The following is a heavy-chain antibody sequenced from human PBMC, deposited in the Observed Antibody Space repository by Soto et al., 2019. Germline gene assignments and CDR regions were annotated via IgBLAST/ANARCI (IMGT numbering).Heavy chain of an antibody. CDR2: IYESGST. CDR3: VRHLPVPMAVGSFDI. Sequence: QVQLQESGPGLVKPSETLSLTCTVSGGFLSRSYWSWIRQSPGKGLEWIGYIYESGSTSYNPSLKSRVAVSIDMSKTQFSLTLRSVTAADTAVYYCVRHLPVPMAVGSFDIWGRGTLITVSS. J-gene: IGHJ3*02. CDR1: GGFLSRSY. V-gene: IGHV4-59*08. D-gene: IGHD2-8*01.